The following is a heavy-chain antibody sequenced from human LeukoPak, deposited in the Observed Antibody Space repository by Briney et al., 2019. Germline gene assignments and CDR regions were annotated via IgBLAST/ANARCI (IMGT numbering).Heavy chain of an antibody. CDR1: GFTFSDSF. CDR3: ARSGDGTGVDY. J-gene: IGHJ4*02. Sequence: GGSLRLSCAASGFTFSDSFMSWIRQAAGKGLEWVSSISSSSSYIYYADSVKGRFTISRDNAKNSLYLQMNSLRAEDTAVYYCARSGDGTGVDYWGQGTLVTVSS. V-gene: IGHV3-11*06. CDR2: ISSSSSYI. D-gene: IGHD5-24*01.